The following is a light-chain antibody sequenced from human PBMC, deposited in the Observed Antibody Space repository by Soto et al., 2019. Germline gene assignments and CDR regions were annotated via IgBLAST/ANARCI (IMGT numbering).Light chain of an antibody. CDR1: QSISSY. CDR3: QQSYSTRIT. V-gene: IGKV1-39*01. CDR2: AAS. Sequence: DIQMTQSPSSLSASVGDRVTITCRASQSISSYLNWYQQKPGKAPKLLIYAASSLQSGVLSRFSGSGSGTDFTLTISSLQPEDFATYYCQQSYSTRITFGHGTRLE. J-gene: IGKJ5*01.